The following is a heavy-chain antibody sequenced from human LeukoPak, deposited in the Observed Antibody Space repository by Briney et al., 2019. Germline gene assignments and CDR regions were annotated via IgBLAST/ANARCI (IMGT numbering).Heavy chain of an antibody. CDR3: ARDYRGIVGAYY. V-gene: IGHV3-33*01. J-gene: IGHJ4*02. CDR1: GFTFSSYG. Sequence: GGSLRLSCAASGFTFSSYGMHWVRQAPGKGLEWVAVIWYDGSNKYYADSMKGRFTISRDNSKNTLCLQMNSLRAEDTAVYYCARDYRGIVGAYYWGQGTLVTVSS. D-gene: IGHD1-26*01. CDR2: IWYDGSNK.